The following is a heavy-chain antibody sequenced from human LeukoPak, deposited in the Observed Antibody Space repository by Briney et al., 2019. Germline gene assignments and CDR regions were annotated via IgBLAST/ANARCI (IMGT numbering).Heavy chain of an antibody. V-gene: IGHV4-59*01. Sequence: PSETLSLTCTVSGGSISSYYWSWIRQPPGKGLEWIGYIYYSGSTNYNPSLKSRVTISVDTSKNQFSLKLSSVTAADTAVYYCARVAKPYDAFDIWGQGTMVTVSS. CDR1: GGSISSYY. J-gene: IGHJ3*02. CDR3: ARVAKPYDAFDI. CDR2: IYYSGST.